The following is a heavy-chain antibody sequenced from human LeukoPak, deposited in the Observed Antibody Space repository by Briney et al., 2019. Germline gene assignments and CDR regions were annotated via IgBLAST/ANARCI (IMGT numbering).Heavy chain of an antibody. V-gene: IGHV3-48*04. D-gene: IGHD3-10*01. CDR2: ISSSSSTI. CDR3: ARGRGLNYYGSGSPPGAFDI. CDR1: GFTFSSYS. J-gene: IGHJ3*02. Sequence: GGSLRLSCAASGFTFSSYSMNWVRQAPGKGLEWVSYISSSSSTIYYADSVKGRFTISRDNAKNSLYLQMNSLRAEDTAVYYCARGRGLNYYGSGSPPGAFDIWGQGTMVTVSS.